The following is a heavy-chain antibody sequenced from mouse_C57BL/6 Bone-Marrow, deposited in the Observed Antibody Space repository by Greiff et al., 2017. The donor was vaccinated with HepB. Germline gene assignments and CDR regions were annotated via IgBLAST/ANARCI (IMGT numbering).Heavy chain of an antibody. CDR2: ISTYYGDA. Sequence: QVQLQQSGPELVRPGVSVKISCKGSGYTFTDYAMHWVKQSHAKSLEWIGVISTYYGDASYNQKFKDKATMTVDKSSSKAYMELARLTSEDSAVYYCARDYGSRYEYFDVWGTGTTVTVSS. D-gene: IGHD1-1*01. CDR1: GYTFTDYA. V-gene: IGHV1-67*01. CDR3: ARDYGSRYEYFDV. J-gene: IGHJ1*03.